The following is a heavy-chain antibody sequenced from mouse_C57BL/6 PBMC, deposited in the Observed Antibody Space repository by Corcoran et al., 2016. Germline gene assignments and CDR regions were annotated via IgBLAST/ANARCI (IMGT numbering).Heavy chain of an antibody. D-gene: IGHD1-1*01. J-gene: IGHJ3*01. CDR1: GYTFTDYN. Sequence: EVQLQQSGPELVKPGASVKIPCKASGYTFTDYNMDWVKQSHGKSLEWIGDINPNNGGTIYNQKFKGKATLIVDKSSSTAYVELRSLTSEDTAVYYCARGGYGKKFAYGGQGTLVTVSA. CDR2: INPNNGGT. CDR3: ARGGYGKKFAY. V-gene: IGHV1-18*01.